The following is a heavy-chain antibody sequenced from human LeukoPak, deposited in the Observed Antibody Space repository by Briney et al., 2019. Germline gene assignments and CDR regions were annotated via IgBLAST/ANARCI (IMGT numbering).Heavy chain of an antibody. J-gene: IGHJ4*02. Sequence: SETLSLTCAVYGDSFSGYYWSWIRQPPGKGLEWIAEINHRGSTHYNPSLKNRVNISADTSKSQFSLNLDSVTAADTAVYYCARSWAGMYYPFYYFDYWGQGSLVTVSS. CDR1: GDSFSGYY. CDR2: INHRGST. CDR3: ARSWAGMYYPFYYFDY. D-gene: IGHD2-8*01. V-gene: IGHV4-34*01.